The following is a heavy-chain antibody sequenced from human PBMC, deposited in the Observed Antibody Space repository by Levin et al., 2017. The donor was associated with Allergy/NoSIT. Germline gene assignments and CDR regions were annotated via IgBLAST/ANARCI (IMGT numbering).Heavy chain of an antibody. Sequence: ASVKVSCKASGYTFTAYHVHWVRQAPGQGLEWMGWINPNSGATKSAQKFQGRVTMTRDTSISTAYMELSSLRSDDTAVYYCAREADCSSANCYGGAFDIWGQGTMVTVSS. V-gene: IGHV1-2*02. J-gene: IGHJ3*02. CDR3: AREADCSSANCYGGAFDI. CDR2: INPNSGAT. D-gene: IGHD2-2*01. CDR1: GYTFTAYH.